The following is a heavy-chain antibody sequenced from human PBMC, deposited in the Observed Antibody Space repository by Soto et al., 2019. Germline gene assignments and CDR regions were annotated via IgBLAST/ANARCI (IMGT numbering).Heavy chain of an antibody. CDR3: ATYSSSWYEDHWFDP. D-gene: IGHD6-13*01. CDR2: IYHSGST. V-gene: IGHV4-4*02. J-gene: IGHJ5*02. Sequence: QVQLQESGPGLVKPSGTLSLTCAVSGGSISSSNWWSWVRQPPGKGLEWIGEIYHSGSTNYNPSLKSRVPTSVDKSQNQSSLKLSSVPAADTAVYYCATYSSSWYEDHWFDPWGQGTLVTVSS. CDR1: GGSISSSNW.